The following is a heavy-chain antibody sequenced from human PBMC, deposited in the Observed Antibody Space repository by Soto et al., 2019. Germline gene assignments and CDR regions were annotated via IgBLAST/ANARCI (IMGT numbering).Heavy chain of an antibody. D-gene: IGHD2-15*01. CDR1: GGSISSGDYY. CDR2: IYYSGST. V-gene: IGHV4-61*08. CDR3: ARVPCSVGISFPGPYGMDV. J-gene: IGHJ6*02. Sequence: PSETLSLTCTVSGGSISSGDYYWSWIRQPPGKGLEWIGYIYYSGSTNYNPSLKSRVTISVDTSKNQFSLKLSSVSAVDTAVYYCARVPCSVGISFPGPYGMDVWGQGTTVTVSS.